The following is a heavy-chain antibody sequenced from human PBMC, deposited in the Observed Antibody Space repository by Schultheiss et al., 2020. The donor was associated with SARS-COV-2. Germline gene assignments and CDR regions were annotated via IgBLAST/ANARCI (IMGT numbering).Heavy chain of an antibody. J-gene: IGHJ4*02. CDR3: ASHSGSYYGYDY. Sequence: ASVKVSCKASGYTFTSYGISWVRQAPGQGLEWMGWINPNSGGTNYAQKFQGRVTMTRDTSISTAYMELSRLRSDDTAVYYCASHSGSYYGYDYWGQGTLVTVSS. CDR2: INPNSGGT. CDR1: GYTFTSYG. D-gene: IGHD1-26*01. V-gene: IGHV1-2*02.